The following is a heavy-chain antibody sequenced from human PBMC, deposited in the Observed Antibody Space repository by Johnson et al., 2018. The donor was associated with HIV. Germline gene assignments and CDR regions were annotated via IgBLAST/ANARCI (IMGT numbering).Heavy chain of an antibody. D-gene: IGHD4-23*01. J-gene: IGHJ3*02. CDR3: AGGRGWVTLNAFDM. CDR1: GFTVSSNY. CDR2: IFCGGST. Sequence: VQLVESGGGLVQPGGSLRLSCAASGFTVSSNYMSWVRQAPGKGLEWVSVIFCGGSTYYADSVKGRFTISRDNAKNSLYLQMNSLRAEDTALYYCAGGRGWVTLNAFDMWGQGTLVTVSS. V-gene: IGHV3-66*02.